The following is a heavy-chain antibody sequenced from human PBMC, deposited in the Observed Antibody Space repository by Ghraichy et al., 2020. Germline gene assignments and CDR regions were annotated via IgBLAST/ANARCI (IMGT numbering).Heavy chain of an antibody. J-gene: IGHJ5*02. CDR2: ISSSSSII. V-gene: IGHV3-48*01. CDR3: AGGDSSYLNWFDP. Sequence: GKSLNISCTASGFALSRNSMNWVRQAPGKGLEWVSYISSSSSIIYYADSVKGRFTISRDNVKNSLYLQMNSLRVEDTAVYYCAGGDSSYLNWFDPWGQGTLVTVSS. D-gene: IGHD6-13*01. CDR1: GFALSRNS.